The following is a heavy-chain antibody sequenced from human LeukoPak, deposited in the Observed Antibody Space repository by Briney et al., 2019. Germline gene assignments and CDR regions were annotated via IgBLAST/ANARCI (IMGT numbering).Heavy chain of an antibody. CDR2: INHSGST. CDR3: ARGGGYCTNGVCENPDFDY. V-gene: IGHV4-34*01. Sequence: SETLSLTCAVYGGSFSGYYWSWIRQPPGKGLEWIGEINHSGSTNYNPSLKSRVTISVDTSKNQFSLKLSSVTAADTAVYYCARGGGYCTNGVCENPDFDYWGQGTLVTVSS. D-gene: IGHD2-8*01. CDR1: GGSFSGYY. J-gene: IGHJ4*02.